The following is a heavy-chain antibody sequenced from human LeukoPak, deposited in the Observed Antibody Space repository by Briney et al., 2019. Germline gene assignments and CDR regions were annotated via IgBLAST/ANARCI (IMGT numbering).Heavy chain of an antibody. D-gene: IGHD1-7*01. J-gene: IGHJ6*03. CDR1: GGSISSGSYY. CDR3: AREIENERLRELGYYYYMDV. Sequence: SETLSLTCTVSGGSISSGSYYWSWIRQPAGKGLEWIGRIYTSGSTNYNPSLKSRVTISVDTSKNQFSLKLSPVTAADTAVYYCAREIENERLRELGYYYYMDVWGKGTTVTVSS. CDR2: IYTSGST. V-gene: IGHV4-61*02.